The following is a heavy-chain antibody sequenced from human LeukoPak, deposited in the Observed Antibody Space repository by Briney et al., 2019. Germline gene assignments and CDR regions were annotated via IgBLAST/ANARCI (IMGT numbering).Heavy chain of an antibody. Sequence: PGGSLRLSCAASGFTFSSYAMHWVRQAPGKGLEYVSAISSNGGSTYYANSVKGRFTISRDNSKNTLFLQMNSLRAEDTAVYSCAKNQWELTDWGQGTLVTVSS. V-gene: IGHV3-64*01. CDR3: AKNQWELTD. D-gene: IGHD1-26*01. CDR1: GFTFSSYA. CDR2: ISSNGGST. J-gene: IGHJ4*02.